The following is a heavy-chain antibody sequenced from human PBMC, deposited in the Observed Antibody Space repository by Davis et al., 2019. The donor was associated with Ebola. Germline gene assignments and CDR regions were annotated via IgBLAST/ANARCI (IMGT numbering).Heavy chain of an antibody. Sequence: SVKVSCKASGCTFSSHVGTWSPQARGPGLDWPGALERRLGTANYSQTFQGRDTITADESTSTAYMELSSLKSEDTAVYYCARRSSQRLQETDYGMNISDQGTTAAASS. D-gene: IGHD5-18*01. CDR2: LERRLGTA. J-gene: IGHJ6*02. CDR3: ARRSSQRLQETDYGMNI. CDR1: GCTFSSHV. V-gene: IGHV1-69*13.